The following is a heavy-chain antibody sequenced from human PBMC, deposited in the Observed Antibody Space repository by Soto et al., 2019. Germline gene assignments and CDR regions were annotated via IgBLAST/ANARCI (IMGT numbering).Heavy chain of an antibody. V-gene: IGHV4-34*01. CDR2: INHSGST. J-gene: IGHJ4*02. CDR1: GGSFSGYY. CDR3: ARDLTYCSSTSCHPRVFDY. D-gene: IGHD2-2*01. Sequence: SETLSLTCAVYGGSFSGYYWSWIRQPPGKGLEWIGEINHSGSTNYNPSLKSRVTISVDTSKNQFSLKLSSVTAADTAVYYCARDLTYCSSTSCHPRVFDYWGQGTLVTVS.